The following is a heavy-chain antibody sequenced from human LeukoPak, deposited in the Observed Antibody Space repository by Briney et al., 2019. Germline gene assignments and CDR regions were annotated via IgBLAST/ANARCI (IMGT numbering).Heavy chain of an antibody. CDR3: AKDSFLVRGVPFDY. D-gene: IGHD3-10*01. CDR2: ISYDGSNK. V-gene: IGHV3-30-3*01. J-gene: IGHJ4*02. Sequence: GGSLRLSCAASGFTFSSYAMHWVRQAPGKGLEWVAVISYDGSNKYYADSVKGRFTISRDNSKNTLYLQMNSLRAEDTAVYYCAKDSFLVRGVPFDYWGQGTLVTVSS. CDR1: GFTFSSYA.